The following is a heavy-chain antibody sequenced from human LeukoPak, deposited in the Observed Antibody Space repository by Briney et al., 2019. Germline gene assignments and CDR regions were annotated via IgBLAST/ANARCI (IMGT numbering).Heavy chain of an antibody. D-gene: IGHD6-13*01. Sequence: GGSLRLSCAASGFAFSSYAMSCVRQAPGKGLEWVSAISGSGGSTYYADSVKGRFTISRDNSKNTLYLQMNGLRAEDTAVYYCTLGSLYSSSWYGDYWGQGTLVTVSS. CDR2: ISGSGGST. V-gene: IGHV3-23*01. CDR1: GFAFSSYA. CDR3: TLGSLYSSSWYGDY. J-gene: IGHJ4*02.